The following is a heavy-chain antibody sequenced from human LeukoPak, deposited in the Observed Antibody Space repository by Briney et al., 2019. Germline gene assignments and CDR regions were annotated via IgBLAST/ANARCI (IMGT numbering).Heavy chain of an antibody. Sequence: ESGPTLVRPTQTLTLTCTFSGFSLSTSGVGVGWIRQPPGKALEWLARIDWDDDKYYSTSLKTRLTISKDTSKNQVVLTMTNMDPVDTATYYCARTTFYDSSGYYYASSGAFDIWGQGTMVTVSS. CDR1: GFSLSTSGVG. D-gene: IGHD3-22*01. CDR3: ARTTFYDSSGYYYASSGAFDI. CDR2: IDWDDDK. J-gene: IGHJ3*02. V-gene: IGHV2-70*11.